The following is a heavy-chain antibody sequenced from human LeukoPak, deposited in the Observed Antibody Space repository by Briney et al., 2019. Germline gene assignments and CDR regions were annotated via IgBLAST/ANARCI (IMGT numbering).Heavy chain of an antibody. CDR2: ISGSGSSI. Sequence: GGSLRLSCAASGLTLSSYERNWVRQAPGKGLKWGSYISGSGSSIYYADSVKGRFTTSRDNANNSLYLQMNSLRPEDTALYYCAMRYDSDGYSYLDYWGQGTLVTVSS. D-gene: IGHD3-22*01. V-gene: IGHV3-48*03. CDR3: AMRYDSDGYSYLDY. J-gene: IGHJ4*02. CDR1: GLTLSSYE.